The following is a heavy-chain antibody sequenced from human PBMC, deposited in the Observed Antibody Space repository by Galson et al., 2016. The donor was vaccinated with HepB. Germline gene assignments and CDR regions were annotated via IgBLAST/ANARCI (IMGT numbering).Heavy chain of an antibody. J-gene: IGHJ6*02. CDR1: GGSISSYY. CDR3: ARRGAAVGKAGLYYYYGIDV. D-gene: IGHD6-13*01. CDR2: VYSNGAT. Sequence: SETLSLTCTVSGGSISSYYWSWIRQTPGKGLEWIGYVYSNGATNYNPSFKSRVTISIDTSKSQFSLKLTSVTAADTAVYYCARRGAAVGKAGLYYYYGIDVWGQGTTVTGSS. V-gene: IGHV4-59*12.